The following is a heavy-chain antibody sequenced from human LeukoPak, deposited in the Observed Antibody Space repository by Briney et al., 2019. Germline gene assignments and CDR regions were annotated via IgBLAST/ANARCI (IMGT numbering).Heavy chain of an antibody. CDR2: INPSGGST. CDR1: GYTFTSYD. Sequence: ASVKVSCKASGYTFTSYDINWVRQATGQGLEWMGIINPSGGSTSYAQKFQGRVTMTRDMSTSTVYMELSSLRSEDTAVYYCAREQSDGDYGVDYWGQGTLVTVSS. D-gene: IGHD4-17*01. CDR3: AREQSDGDYGVDY. V-gene: IGHV1-46*01. J-gene: IGHJ4*02.